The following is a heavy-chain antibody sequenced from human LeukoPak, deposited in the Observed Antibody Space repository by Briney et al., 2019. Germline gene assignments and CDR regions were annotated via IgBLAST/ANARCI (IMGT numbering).Heavy chain of an antibody. CDR1: GGSFSGYY. J-gene: IGHJ5*02. D-gene: IGHD6-6*01. CDR3: ARGRGIAARPGRGPRWFDP. V-gene: IGHV4-34*01. Sequence: SETLSLTCAVYGGSFSGYYWSWIRQPPGKGLEWIGEINHSGSPNYNPSLKSRVTISVDTSKNQFSLKLSSVTAADTAVYYCARGRGIAARPGRGPRWFDPWGQGTLVTVSS. CDR2: INHSGSP.